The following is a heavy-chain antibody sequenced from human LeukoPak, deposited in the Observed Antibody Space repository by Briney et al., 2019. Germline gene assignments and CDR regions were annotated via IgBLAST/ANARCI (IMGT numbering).Heavy chain of an antibody. J-gene: IGHJ4*02. D-gene: IGHD3-22*01. CDR3: ARVYYYDSSGYSTPYYFDY. Sequence: SETLSLTCTVSGGSISSYYWSWIRQPPGKGLEWIGYIYYSGSTNYNPSLKSRVTISVDTSKNQFSLKLSPVTAADTAVYCCARVYYYDSSGYSTPYYFDYWGQGTLVTVSS. V-gene: IGHV4-59*01. CDR2: IYYSGST. CDR1: GGSISSYY.